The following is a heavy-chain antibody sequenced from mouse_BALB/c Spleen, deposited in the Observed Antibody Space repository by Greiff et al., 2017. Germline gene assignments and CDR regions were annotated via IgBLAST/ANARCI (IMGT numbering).Heavy chain of an antibody. V-gene: IGHV2-6-5*01. CDR2: IWGGGST. CDR1: GFSLTDYG. Sequence: VKLVESGPGLVAPSQSLSITCTVSGFSLTDYGVSWIRQPPGKGLEWLGVIWGGGSTYYNSALNSRLSISKDNSKSQVFLKMNSLQTDETAMYDWARGTGTFADWGQGTLVTVSA. CDR3: ARGTGTFAD. D-gene: IGHD4-1*01. J-gene: IGHJ3*01.